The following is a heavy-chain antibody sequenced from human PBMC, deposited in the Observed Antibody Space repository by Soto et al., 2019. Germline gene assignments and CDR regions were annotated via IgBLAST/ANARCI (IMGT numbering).Heavy chain of an antibody. CDR1: GFTFSTYA. CDR2: ISGSGST. J-gene: IGHJ4*02. V-gene: IGHV3-23*01. Sequence: PGGSLRPSCAASGFTFSTYAMTWVRQAPGKGLAWLSSISGSGSTYYADSVKGRFTISRDNSKNTLYLQMNSLRAEDTAVYYCAKVISTSGSSLWGRGTLVTVSS. CDR3: AKVISTSGSSL. D-gene: IGHD3-10*01.